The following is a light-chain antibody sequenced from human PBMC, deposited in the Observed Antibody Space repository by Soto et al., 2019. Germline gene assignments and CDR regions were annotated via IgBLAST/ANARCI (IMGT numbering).Light chain of an antibody. CDR1: QYVHTS. CDR2: GAS. J-gene: IGKJ1*01. Sequence: EIVMTQSPGTLSVSPGERVTVSCRASQYVHTSLAWYQQKSGQAPRLLIYGASIRAPGVPVRFSGSGSGTEFTLTIDSLQSEDSAVYSCQQYNQWPPTWTIGQGTKVEI. CDR3: QQYNQWPPTWT. V-gene: IGKV3-15*01.